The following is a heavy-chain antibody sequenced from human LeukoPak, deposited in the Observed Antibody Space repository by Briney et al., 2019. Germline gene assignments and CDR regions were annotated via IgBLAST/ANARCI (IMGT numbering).Heavy chain of an antibody. J-gene: IGHJ6*03. Sequence: GSLRLSCAVSGFTFSDYCMSWIRQAPGKGLEWVSYISSSGSTIYYADSVKGRFTISRDNAKNTLYLQMNSLRAEDTAVYYCARDHRGSGSRYYYYYMDVWGKGTTVTISS. CDR3: ARDHRGSGSRYYYYYMDV. CDR2: ISSSGSTI. CDR1: GFTFSDYC. D-gene: IGHD3-10*01. V-gene: IGHV3-11*04.